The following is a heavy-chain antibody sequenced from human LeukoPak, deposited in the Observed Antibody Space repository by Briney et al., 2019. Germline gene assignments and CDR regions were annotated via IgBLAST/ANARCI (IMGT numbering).Heavy chain of an antibody. J-gene: IGHJ6*03. D-gene: IGHD3-16*01. CDR2: IIPIFGTA. V-gene: IGHV1-69*05. CDR1: GGTFSSYA. CDR3: ARGLMAAGGYYYYYMDV. Sequence: SVKVSCKASGGTFSSYAISWVRQAPGQGLEWMGGIIPIFGTANYAQKFQGRVTITTDESTSTAYMELSSLRSEDTAVYYCARGLMAAGGYYYYYMDVWGEGTTVTVSS.